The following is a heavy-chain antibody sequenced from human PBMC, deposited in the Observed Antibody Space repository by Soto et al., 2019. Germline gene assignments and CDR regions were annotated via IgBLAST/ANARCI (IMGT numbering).Heavy chain of an antibody. D-gene: IGHD5-18*01. J-gene: IGHJ3*02. V-gene: IGHV1-69*13. Sequence: GASVKVSCKASGGTFSSYAISWVRQAPGQGLEWMGGIIPIFGTANYAQKFQGRVTITADESTSTAYMELSSLRSEDTAVYYCASFVDTDMVGGMGAFDIWGQGTMVTVSS. CDR1: GGTFSSYA. CDR2: IIPIFGTA. CDR3: ASFVDTDMVGGMGAFDI.